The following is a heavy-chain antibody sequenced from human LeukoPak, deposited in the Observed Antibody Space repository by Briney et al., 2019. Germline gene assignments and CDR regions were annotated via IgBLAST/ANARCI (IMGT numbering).Heavy chain of an antibody. CDR1: GFTFSSYW. D-gene: IGHD6-13*01. CDR2: IKQDGSEK. V-gene: IGHV3-7*01. CDR3: ASSTLVSSWYAYYYYYGMDV. J-gene: IGHJ6*02. Sequence: GGSLRLSCVASGFTFSSYWMSWVRQAPGKGLEWVANIKQDGSEKYYVDSVKGRFTISRDNAKNSLYLQMNSLRAEDTAVYYCASSTLVSSWYAYYYYYGMDVWGQGTTVTVSS.